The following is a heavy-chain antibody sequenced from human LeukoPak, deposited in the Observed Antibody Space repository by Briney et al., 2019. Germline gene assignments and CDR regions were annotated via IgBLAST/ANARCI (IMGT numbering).Heavy chain of an antibody. CDR3: AKMVGTTFY. CDR1: GFTVSSNC. J-gene: IGHJ4*02. Sequence: GGSLRLSCAASGFTVSSNCMSWVRQAPGKGLEWASVIYSGGSTYYADSVEGRFSISRDKSKNTLYLQMNSLRAEDTAVYYCAKMVGTTFYWGQGALVTVSS. V-gene: IGHV3-53*01. CDR2: IYSGGST. D-gene: IGHD4/OR15-4a*01.